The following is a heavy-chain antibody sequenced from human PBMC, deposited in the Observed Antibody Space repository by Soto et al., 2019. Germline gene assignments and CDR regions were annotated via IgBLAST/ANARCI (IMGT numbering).Heavy chain of an antibody. J-gene: IGHJ4*02. CDR2: IDPSDSQT. CDR3: ARQIYDSDTGPNFQYYFDS. V-gene: IGHV5-10-1*01. D-gene: IGHD3-22*01. Sequence: GASLKISCKGSGYSFAGYWITWVRQKPGKGLEWMGRIDPSDSQTYYSPSFRGHVTISVTKSITTVFLQWSSLRASDTAMYYCARQIYDSDTGPNFQYYFDSWGQGTPVTVSS. CDR1: GYSFAGYW.